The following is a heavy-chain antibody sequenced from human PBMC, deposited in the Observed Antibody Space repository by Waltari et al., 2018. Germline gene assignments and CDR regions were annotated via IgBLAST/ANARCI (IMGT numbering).Heavy chain of an antibody. V-gene: IGHV3-30-3*01. D-gene: IGHD3-10*01. J-gene: IGHJ6*02. Sequence: QVQLVESGGGVVQPGRSLRLACAASGFTFSSYPMTWVRQAPGKGLEWVAVISFDGNNIYYADSVKGRFTFSRDNSKNTLFLQMNSLRAEDTAVYYCARDPNYYGSGSYLNYGMDVWGQGTTVTVFS. CDR2: ISFDGNNI. CDR3: ARDPNYYGSGSYLNYGMDV. CDR1: GFTFSSYP.